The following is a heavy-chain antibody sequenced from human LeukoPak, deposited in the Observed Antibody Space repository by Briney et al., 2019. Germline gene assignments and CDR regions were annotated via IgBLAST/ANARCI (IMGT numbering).Heavy chain of an antibody. Sequence: PGGSLRLSCAASGFTFSSYAMHWVRQTPGKGPEYVSAISSNGNSTYYANSVKGRFTISRDNSRNTLYLQMGSLRAEGMAVYYCARFVAAVAWGQGTLVTVSS. J-gene: IGHJ5*02. V-gene: IGHV3-64*01. D-gene: IGHD2-15*01. CDR1: GFTFSSYA. CDR3: ARFVAAVA. CDR2: ISSNGNST.